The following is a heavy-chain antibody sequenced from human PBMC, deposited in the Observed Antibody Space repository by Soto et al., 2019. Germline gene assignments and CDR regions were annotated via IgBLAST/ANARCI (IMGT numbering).Heavy chain of an antibody. V-gene: IGHV1-18*01. D-gene: IGHD1-26*01. CDR1: GYTFTSYG. J-gene: IGHJ1*01. CDR3: ARSTISEWEQLPRPWYFQH. CDR2: ISAYNGNT. Sequence: ASVKVSCKASGYTFTSYGISWVRQAPGQGLEWMGWISAYNGNTNYAQKLQGRVTMTTDTSTSTAYMELRSLRSDDTAVYYCARSTISEWEQLPRPWYFQHRGQGTLVTVSS.